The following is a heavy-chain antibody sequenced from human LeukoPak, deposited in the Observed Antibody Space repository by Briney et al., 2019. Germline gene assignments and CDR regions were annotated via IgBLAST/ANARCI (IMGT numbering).Heavy chain of an antibody. CDR1: GYTFTSYG. J-gene: IGHJ3*02. D-gene: IGHD5-12*01. CDR2: ISAYNGNT. V-gene: IGHV1-18*01. Sequence: ASVKVSCKASGYTFTSYGISWVRQAPGQGLEWMGWISAYNGNTNYAQKLQGRVTMTTDTSTSTAYMELRSLRSDDTAVYYCARDARRWLQFGAFDIWGQGTMVTVSS. CDR3: ARDARRWLQFGAFDI.